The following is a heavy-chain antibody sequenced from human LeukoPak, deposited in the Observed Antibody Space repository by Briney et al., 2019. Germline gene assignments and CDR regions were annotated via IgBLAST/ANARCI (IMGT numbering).Heavy chain of an antibody. J-gene: IGHJ3*02. D-gene: IGHD3-22*01. V-gene: IGHV3-21*01. CDR2: ICNCGTYV. CDR3: AREGYYYGGNDYCYKIAFDI. Sequence: PGDSLTLPRALSGFTFRRYGMRGPRETRGRRVEWVSSICNCGTYVYYTAPLKGRLTISRDNAKNSLYLQLNSLRAEDTAVYYCAREGYYYGGNDYCYKIAFDIWGQGKMVTVS. CDR1: GFTFRRYG.